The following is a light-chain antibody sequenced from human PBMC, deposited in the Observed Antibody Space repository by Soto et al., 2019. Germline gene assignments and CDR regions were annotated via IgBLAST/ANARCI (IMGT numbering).Light chain of an antibody. CDR2: DAS. CDR1: QSVSGW. V-gene: IGKV1-12*01. CDR3: LQANRFPIT. J-gene: IGKJ5*01. Sequence: IQLTHSPSTLSGSGGETITLTLLSCQSVSGWLAWYQQKPGEAPKLLIYDASALPRGVPSRFSGSGSGTDFTLTISSLQPEDFATYYCLQANRFPITFGQGTRLEI.